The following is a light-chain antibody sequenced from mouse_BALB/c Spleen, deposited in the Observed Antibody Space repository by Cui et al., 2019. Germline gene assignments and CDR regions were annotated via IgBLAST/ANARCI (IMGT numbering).Light chain of an antibody. CDR3: QQLYSTPLT. CDR2: AAT. Sequence: DFQMTQSPAYQPSPLGESVTITCLASQTIGTWSAWYQQKPGRSPQLLIYAATSLADGVPSRFSGSGSGTKFSFKISSLQAEDCVSYYCQQLYSTPLTFGAGTKLELK. CDR1: QTIGTW. J-gene: IGKJ5*01. V-gene: IGKV12-98*01.